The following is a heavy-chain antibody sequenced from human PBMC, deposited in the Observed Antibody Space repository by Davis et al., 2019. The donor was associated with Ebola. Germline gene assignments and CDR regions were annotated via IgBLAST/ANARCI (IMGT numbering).Heavy chain of an antibody. D-gene: IGHD6-13*01. CDR1: GYIFTGYY. J-gene: IGHJ6*04. V-gene: IGHV1-2*06. CDR2: INPNSGGT. CDR3: AREGGAAAGYYYYGMDV. Sequence: ASVKVSCKASGYIFTGYYMHWVRQAPGQGLEWMGRINPNSGGTNYAQKFQGRVTMTRDTSISTAYMELSRLRSDDTAVYYCAREGGAAAGYYYYGMDVWGKGTTVTVSS.